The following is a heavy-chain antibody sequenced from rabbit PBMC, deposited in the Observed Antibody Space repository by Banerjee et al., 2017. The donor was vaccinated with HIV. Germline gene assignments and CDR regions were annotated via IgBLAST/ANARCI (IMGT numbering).Heavy chain of an antibody. CDR1: GFSFSNKYL. CDR3: AGDLAGDAGWNFNL. Sequence: QEQLEESGGDLVKPEGSLTLTCTASGFSFSNKYLMCWVRQAPGKGLEWIACINTSSGNTICANWPKGRFKISRTSSTTVTLQMTTLAAADKSTYFCAGDLAGDAGWNFNLWGPGTLVTVS. D-gene: IGHD4-2*01. CDR2: INTSSGNT. J-gene: IGHJ4*01. V-gene: IGHV1S45*01.